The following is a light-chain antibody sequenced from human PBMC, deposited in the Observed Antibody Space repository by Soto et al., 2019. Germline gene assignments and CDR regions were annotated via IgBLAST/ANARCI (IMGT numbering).Light chain of an antibody. Sequence: QSALTQPRSVSGSPGQSVTIPCAGTSSDVGGYNYVSWYQHHPGKAPKLMIYDVNKRPSGVPDRFSGSKSGNTASLTISGLQADDEADYYCCSYAGGYTDVFGTGTKLTVL. CDR2: DVN. CDR3: CSYAGGYTDV. J-gene: IGLJ1*01. CDR1: SSDVGGYNY. V-gene: IGLV2-11*01.